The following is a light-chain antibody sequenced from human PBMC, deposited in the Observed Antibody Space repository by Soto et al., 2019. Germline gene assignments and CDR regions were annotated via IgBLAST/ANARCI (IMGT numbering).Light chain of an antibody. CDR2: DAS. J-gene: IGKJ4*01. Sequence: ELLMTQSPATLSVSPGERATLSCRASQSVSSTLAWYQQKPGQAPRLLIYDASNRATGIPARFSGSGSGADFALSISSLEPEDFAIYYCQQRSTWPLTFGGGTKVDI. CDR1: QSVSST. CDR3: QQRSTWPLT. V-gene: IGKV3-11*01.